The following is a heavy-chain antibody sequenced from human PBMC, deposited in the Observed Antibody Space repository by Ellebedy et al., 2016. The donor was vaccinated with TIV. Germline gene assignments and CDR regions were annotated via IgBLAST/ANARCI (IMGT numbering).Heavy chain of an antibody. CDR2: IKSNTDGGAT. Sequence: GESLKISCAASGFTFSDAWMSWVRQAPGKGLEWVGRIKSNTDGGATDYAAPVKGRFTISRDDSKNTLYLQMNSLKTEDTAVYYCTTGSPRTIRAWGQGTLVTVSS. CDR1: GFTFSDAW. V-gene: IGHV3-15*01. J-gene: IGHJ5*02. D-gene: IGHD1-14*01. CDR3: TTGSPRTIRA.